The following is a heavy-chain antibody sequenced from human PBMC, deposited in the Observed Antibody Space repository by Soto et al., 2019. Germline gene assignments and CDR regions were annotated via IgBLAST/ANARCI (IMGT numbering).Heavy chain of an antibody. V-gene: IGHV3-30*18. CDR1: GVAFSDFG. J-gene: IGHJ4*02. CDR2: VSYDGGNK. CDR3: AKLTTVSIAEDY. Sequence: QVQLVESGGGVVPPGKSLTISCAASGVAFSDFGMHWVRQAPGKGLEWVAVVSYDGGNKYYADSVKGRFTISRDNSKNTLYLQMDSLRAEDSGVYYCAKLTTVSIAEDYWGQGTLVTVSS. D-gene: IGHD4-17*01.